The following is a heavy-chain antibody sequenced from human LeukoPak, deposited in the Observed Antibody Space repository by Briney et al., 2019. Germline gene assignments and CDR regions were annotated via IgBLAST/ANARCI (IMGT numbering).Heavy chain of an antibody. V-gene: IGHV3-23*01. CDR1: GFTFSSYA. Sequence: GGSLRLSCSASGFTFSSYAMHWVRQAPGKGLEWVSAISGSGGFTYYADSVKGRFTISRDNSKNTLYLQMNSLRAEDTAVYYCAKEAGGIAVAGLAYWGQGSLVTVSS. J-gene: IGHJ4*02. D-gene: IGHD6-19*01. CDR2: ISGSGGFT. CDR3: AKEAGGIAVAGLAY.